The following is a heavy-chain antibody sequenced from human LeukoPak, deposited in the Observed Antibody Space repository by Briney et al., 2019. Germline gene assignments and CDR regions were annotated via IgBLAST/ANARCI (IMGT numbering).Heavy chain of an antibody. CDR1: GFSFSSYA. CDR3: AREDTGGYDYPRPFDY. CDR2: IYYSGST. D-gene: IGHD5-12*01. Sequence: GSLRLSCAVSGFSFSSYAMSWVRQAPGKGLEWIGYIYYSGSTNYNPSLKSRVTISVDTSKNQFSLKLSSVTAADTAVYYCAREDTGGYDYPRPFDYWGQGTLVTVSS. J-gene: IGHJ4*02. V-gene: IGHV4-59*01.